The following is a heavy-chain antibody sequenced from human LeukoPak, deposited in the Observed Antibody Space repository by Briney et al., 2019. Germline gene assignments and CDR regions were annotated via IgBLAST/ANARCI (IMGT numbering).Heavy chain of an antibody. V-gene: IGHV4-38-2*01. Sequence: SETLSLTCAVSGYSISSGYYWAWIRQPPGKGLEWIGNIYHSGSTYYNPSLKSRVTISVDTSKNQFSLKLSSVTAADTAVYYCARGQWLVAFDYWGQGTLVTVSS. CDR1: GYSISSGYY. J-gene: IGHJ4*02. CDR2: IYHSGST. D-gene: IGHD6-19*01. CDR3: ARGQWLVAFDY.